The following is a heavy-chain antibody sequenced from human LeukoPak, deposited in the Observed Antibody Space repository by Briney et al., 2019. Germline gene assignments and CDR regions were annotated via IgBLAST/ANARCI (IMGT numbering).Heavy chain of an antibody. CDR1: GYTFTTSD. D-gene: IGHD2-2*02. CDR3: ARAPGYCSSTTCDKRFDP. V-gene: IGHV1-8*01. Sequence: ASVKASCKASGYTFTTSDINWVRQATGQGLEWMGWMNPNTGNTGYAQRFQGRVTMTRDTSISTAYMELSSLRSEDTAVYYCARAPGYCSSTTCDKRFDPWGQGTLVTVSS. CDR2: MNPNTGNT. J-gene: IGHJ5*02.